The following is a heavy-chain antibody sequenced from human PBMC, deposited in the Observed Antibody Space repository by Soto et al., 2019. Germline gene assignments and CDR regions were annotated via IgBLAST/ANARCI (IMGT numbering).Heavy chain of an antibody. D-gene: IGHD3-16*02. Sequence: EVQILESGGGLVQPGGSLRLSCAASGFPFSNYAMTWVRQAPGKGLEWVSAISANTDYAYYADSVKDRFTISRDNSKNTLYLQMDSRRADDTAVYYCAKVPSQYIWGSYLRYYDYWGQGTVVTVSS. CDR3: AKVPSQYIWGSYLRYYDY. V-gene: IGHV3-23*01. CDR2: ISANTDYA. CDR1: GFPFSNYA. J-gene: IGHJ4*02.